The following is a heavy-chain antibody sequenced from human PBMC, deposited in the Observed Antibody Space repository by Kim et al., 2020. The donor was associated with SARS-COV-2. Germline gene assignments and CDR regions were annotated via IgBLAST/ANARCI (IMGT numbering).Heavy chain of an antibody. CDR3: ARDSMNSYGRRMDAFDI. J-gene: IGHJ3*02. Sequence: GGSLRLSCAASGFTFSSYWMSWVRQAPGKGLEWVANIKQDGSEKYYVDSVKGRFTISRDNAKNSLYLQMNSLRAEDTAVYYCARDSMNSYGRRMDAFDIWGQGTMVTVSS. CDR2: IKQDGSEK. D-gene: IGHD5-18*01. CDR1: GFTFSSYW. V-gene: IGHV3-7*01.